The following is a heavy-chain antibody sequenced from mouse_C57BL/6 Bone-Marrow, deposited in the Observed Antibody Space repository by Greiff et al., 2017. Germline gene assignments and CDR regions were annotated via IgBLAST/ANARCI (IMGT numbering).Heavy chain of an antibody. CDR2: INPNNGGT. Sequence: EVQLQQSGPELVKPGASVKISCKASGYTFTDYYMNWVKQSHGKSLEWIGDINPNNGGTSYNQKFKGKATLTVDKSSSTAYMELRSLTSEDSAVYYCARVPPFAYWGQGTLVTVSA. V-gene: IGHV1-26*01. CDR3: ARVPPFAY. CDR1: GYTFTDYY. J-gene: IGHJ3*01.